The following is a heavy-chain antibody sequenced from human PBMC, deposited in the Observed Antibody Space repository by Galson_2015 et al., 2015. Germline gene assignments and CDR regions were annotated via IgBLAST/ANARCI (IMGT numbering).Heavy chain of an antibody. J-gene: IGHJ4*02. Sequence: SLRLSCAASGFTFSSYGMHWVRQAPGKGLEWVAVISYDGSNKYYADSVKGRFTISRDNSKNTLYLQMNSLRAEDTAVYYCAKVRRVVVTAIHYFDYWGQGTLVTVSS. CDR1: GFTFSSYG. D-gene: IGHD2-21*02. CDR3: AKVRRVVVTAIHYFDY. CDR2: ISYDGSNK. V-gene: IGHV3-30*18.